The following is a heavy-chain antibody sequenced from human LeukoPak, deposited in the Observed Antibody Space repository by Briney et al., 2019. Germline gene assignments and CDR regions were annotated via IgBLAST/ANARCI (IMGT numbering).Heavy chain of an antibody. Sequence: SETLSLTCTVSGGSISNTDSYWGWIRQPPGKGLEWIGSIYYSGSTYYNPSLKSRVTISVDTSKNQFSLKLSSVTAADTAVYYCARLNGFLLGYWYFDLWGRGTLVTVSS. CDR2: IYYSGST. V-gene: IGHV4-39*07. CDR3: ARLNGFLLGYWYFDL. CDR1: GGSISNTDSY. J-gene: IGHJ2*01. D-gene: IGHD7-27*01.